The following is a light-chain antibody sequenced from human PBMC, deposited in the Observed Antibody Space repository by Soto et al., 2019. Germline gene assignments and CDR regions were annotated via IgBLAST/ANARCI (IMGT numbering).Light chain of an antibody. V-gene: IGKV3-15*01. Sequence: EIVMTQSPATLSLSLGERATLSCRASQSVTDNLAWYQQKPGQAPRLLIYGASTRATGIPARFSGSGSGTEFTLTISSLQSEDFAVYYCQQYSNWPPWTFGQGTKVEIK. J-gene: IGKJ1*01. CDR3: QQYSNWPPWT. CDR2: GAS. CDR1: QSVTDN.